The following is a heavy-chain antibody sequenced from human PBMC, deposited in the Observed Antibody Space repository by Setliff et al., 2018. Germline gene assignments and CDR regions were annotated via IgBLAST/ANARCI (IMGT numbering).Heavy chain of an antibody. CDR1: GGSISSSRYY. J-gene: IGHJ3*01. CDR3: TSVLNSVSDAFDV. CDR2: IYYSGST. V-gene: IGHV4-39*07. D-gene: IGHD1-26*01. Sequence: SETLSLTCTVSGGSISSSRYYWGWIRQPPGKGLEWIGSIYYSGSTYYNPSLKSRVTISVDTSKNQFSLKLSSVTAADTAVYYCTSVLNSVSDAFDVWGQGTVVTVSS.